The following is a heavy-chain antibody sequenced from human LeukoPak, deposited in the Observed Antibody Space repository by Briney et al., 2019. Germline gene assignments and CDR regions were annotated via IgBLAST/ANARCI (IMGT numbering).Heavy chain of an antibody. CDR3: ARVFWEKDGFIGAFDI. CDR1: GFTVSGNY. J-gene: IGHJ3*02. Sequence: GGSLRLSCAASGFTVSGNYMSWVRQAPGKGLEWVSIIYSGDSTYYADSVKGRFTISRDNSKNTLYLQMNSLRAEDTAVYYCARVFWEKDGFIGAFDIWGQGTMVTVSS. CDR2: IYSGDST. V-gene: IGHV3-66*01. D-gene: IGHD3-3*01.